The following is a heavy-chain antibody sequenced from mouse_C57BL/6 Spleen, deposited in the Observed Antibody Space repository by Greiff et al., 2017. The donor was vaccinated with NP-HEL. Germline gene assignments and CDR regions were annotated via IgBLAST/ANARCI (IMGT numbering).Heavy chain of an antibody. J-gene: IGHJ2*01. V-gene: IGHV5-4*01. Sequence: DVMLVESGGGLVKPGGSLKLSCAASGFTFSSYAMSWVRQTPEKRLEWVATISDGGSYTYYPDNVKGRFTISRDNAKNNLYLQMSHLKSEDTAMYYCAREGDYYSNYVDYWGQGTTLTVSS. CDR2: ISDGGSYT. CDR3: AREGDYYSNYVDY. CDR1: GFTFSSYA. D-gene: IGHD2-5*01.